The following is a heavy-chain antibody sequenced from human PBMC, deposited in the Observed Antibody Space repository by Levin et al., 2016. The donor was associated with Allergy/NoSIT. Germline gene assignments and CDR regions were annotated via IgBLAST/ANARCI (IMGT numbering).Heavy chain of an antibody. Sequence: ESLKISCAASGFTFSDYYMSWIRQPPGKGLEWIGEINHSGSTNYNPSLKSRVTISVDTSKNQFSLKLSSVTAADTAVYYCARRGRGYGGNSLAYWGQGTLVTVSS. CDR2: INHSGST. CDR1: GFTFSDYY. J-gene: IGHJ4*02. CDR3: ARRGRGYGGNSLAY. D-gene: IGHD4-23*01. V-gene: IGHV4-34*01.